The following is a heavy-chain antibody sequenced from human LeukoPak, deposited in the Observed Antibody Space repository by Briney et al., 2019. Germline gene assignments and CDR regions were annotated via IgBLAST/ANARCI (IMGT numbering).Heavy chain of an antibody. J-gene: IGHJ4*02. D-gene: IGHD2-8*01. CDR2: ISYDGSNK. Sequence: GGSLRLSCAASGFTFSSYAMHWVRQAPGKGLEWAAVISYDGSNKYYADSVKGRFTISRVNSKNTLYLQMNSLRAEDTAVYYCAREANGVCHYWGQGTLVTVSS. V-gene: IGHV3-30-3*01. CDR1: GFTFSSYA. CDR3: AREANGVCHY.